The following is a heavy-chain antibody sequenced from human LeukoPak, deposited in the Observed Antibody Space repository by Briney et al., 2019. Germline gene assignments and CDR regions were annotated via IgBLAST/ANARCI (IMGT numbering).Heavy chain of an antibody. D-gene: IGHD2-15*01. CDR2: IYPGDSDT. Sequence: GESLKISCKGSGYRFTSYWIGWVRQMPGKGLEWMGIIYPGDSDTRYSPSFQGQVTISADKSISTAYLQWSSLKASDTAMYYCAICSGGSCYSTTHTYLDYWGQGTLVTVSS. V-gene: IGHV5-51*01. CDR3: AICSGGSCYSTTHTYLDY. J-gene: IGHJ4*02. CDR1: GYRFTSYW.